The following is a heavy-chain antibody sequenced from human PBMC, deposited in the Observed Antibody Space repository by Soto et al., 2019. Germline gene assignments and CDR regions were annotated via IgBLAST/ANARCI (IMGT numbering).Heavy chain of an antibody. V-gene: IGHV3-9*01. CDR2: ISWNSGSI. Sequence: EVQLVESGGGLVQPGRSLRLSCAASGFTFDDYAMHWVRQAPGKGLEWVSGISWNSGSIGYAESVKGRFTISRENAKNSLYLQMNSLRAEDTALYYCAKDITCSSTSCYGGFDPWGQGTLVTVSS. J-gene: IGHJ5*02. D-gene: IGHD2-2*01. CDR1: GFTFDDYA. CDR3: AKDITCSSTSCYGGFDP.